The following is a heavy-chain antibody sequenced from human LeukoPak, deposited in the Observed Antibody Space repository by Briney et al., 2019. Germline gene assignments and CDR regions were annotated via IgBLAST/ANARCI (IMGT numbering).Heavy chain of an antibody. CDR2: ISSSGSTI. J-gene: IGHJ5*02. Sequence: GGSLRLSCAASGFTFSSYEMNWVRQAPGKGLEWVSYISSSGSTIYYADSVKGRFTISRDNAKNSLYLQMNSLRAEDTAVYYCARVWLRSIGVHPWGQGTLVPVSS. CDR1: GFTFSSYE. V-gene: IGHV3-48*03. D-gene: IGHD3-10*01. CDR3: ARVWLRSIGVHP.